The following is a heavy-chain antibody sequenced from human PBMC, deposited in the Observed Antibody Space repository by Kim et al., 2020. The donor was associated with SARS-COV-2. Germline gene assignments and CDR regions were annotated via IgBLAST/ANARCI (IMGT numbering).Heavy chain of an antibody. CDR3: ASQGLEAARTTDPAKNQFDY. V-gene: IGHV3-53*01. CDR2: IYSGGST. D-gene: IGHD4-4*01. CDR1: GFTVSSNY. Sequence: GGSLRLSCAASGFTVSSNYMSWVRQAPGKGLEWVSVIYSGGSTYYADSVKGRFTISRDNSKNTLYLQMNSLRAEDTAVYYCASQGLEAARTTDPAKNQFDYWGQGTLVTVSS. J-gene: IGHJ4*02.